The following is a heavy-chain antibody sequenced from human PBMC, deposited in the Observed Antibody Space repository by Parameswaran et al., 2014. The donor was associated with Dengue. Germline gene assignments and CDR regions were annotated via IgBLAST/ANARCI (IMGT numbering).Heavy chain of an antibody. Sequence: WIRQPPGKGLEWIAYIYHSGGTYHNPSLKSRLSISVDTSKNHFSLRLSSVIAADTAVYYCARADWYNGADVWGPRGPRSPSPQ. V-gene: IGHV4-30-4*01. D-gene: IGHD2-8*01. J-gene: IGHJ6*01. CDR3: ARADWYNGADV. CDR2: IYHSGGT.